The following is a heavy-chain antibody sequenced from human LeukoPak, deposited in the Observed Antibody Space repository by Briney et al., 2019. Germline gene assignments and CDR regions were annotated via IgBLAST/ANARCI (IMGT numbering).Heavy chain of an antibody. D-gene: IGHD4-23*01. CDR3: ARDNSVEDTAWWFDP. J-gene: IGHJ5*02. Sequence: ASVKVSCKAFRYTFTSNYMHWVRQAPGQGPEWMGVISPSGGSTTYAQKFQGRVTLTRDMSTSTDYMELSSLRSEDTAVYYCARDNSVEDTAWWFDPWGQGTLVTVSS. CDR1: RYTFTSNY. CDR2: ISPSGGST. V-gene: IGHV1-46*01.